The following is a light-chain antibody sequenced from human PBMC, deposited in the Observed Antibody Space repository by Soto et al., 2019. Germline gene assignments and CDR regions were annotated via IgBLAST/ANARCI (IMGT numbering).Light chain of an antibody. CDR2: DAS. Sequence: DIQMTQSPSTLSASVGDRVTITCRASQSISSWLAWYQQKPGKAPKLLIYDASSLESGVPSRFSGSGSGTDFTLTTSSLEPEDFAVYYCQQRSNWPPEITFGQGTRLEIK. V-gene: IGKV1-5*01. CDR3: QQRSNWPPEIT. CDR1: QSISSW. J-gene: IGKJ5*01.